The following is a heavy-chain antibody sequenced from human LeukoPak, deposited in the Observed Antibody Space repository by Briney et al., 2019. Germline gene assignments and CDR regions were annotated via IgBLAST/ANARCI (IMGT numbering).Heavy chain of an antibody. CDR1: GFTFSDHA. J-gene: IGHJ4*02. CDR2: ISARGDST. Sequence: GGSLRLSCAASGFTFSDHAMIWVRQAPGKGLEWVSGISARGDSTYYADSVKGRFTISREWSRNTLYLQMNSLRVEDSAVYYCAKGRTITDYWGQGTLVTVSS. CDR3: AKGRTITDY. D-gene: IGHD4/OR15-4a*01. V-gene: IGHV3-23*01.